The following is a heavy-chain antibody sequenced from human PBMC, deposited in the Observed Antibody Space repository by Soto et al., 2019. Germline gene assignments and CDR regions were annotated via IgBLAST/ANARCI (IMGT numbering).Heavy chain of an antibody. CDR3: ARDSSSSLDF. CDR1: GYTFTSYA. V-gene: IGHV1-3*01. D-gene: IGHD2-2*01. Sequence: QVQLVQSVAEVQKPGASVKVSCKASGYTFTSYAMFWVRQAPGQRLEWMGWINPGNGDTKYSQKFQGRVTVTGDTAASTVSMDLSSLNYEDTAVYYCARDSSSSLDFWGQGTLVTVSS. CDR2: INPGNGDT. J-gene: IGHJ4*02.